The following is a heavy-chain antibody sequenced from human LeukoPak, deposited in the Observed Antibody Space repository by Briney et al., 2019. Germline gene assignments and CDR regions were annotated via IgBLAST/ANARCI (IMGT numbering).Heavy chain of an antibody. CDR1: GGSISSGGYY. J-gene: IGHJ4*02. CDR3: ARDRGGYLALDY. CDR2: IYHSGST. V-gene: IGHV4-30-2*01. Sequence: SETLSLTCTVSGGSISSGGYYWSWIRQPPGKGLEWIGYIYHSGSTYYNPSLKSRVTISVDRSRNQFSLKLSSVTAADTAVYYCARDRGGYLALDYWGQGTLVTVSS. D-gene: IGHD1-26*01.